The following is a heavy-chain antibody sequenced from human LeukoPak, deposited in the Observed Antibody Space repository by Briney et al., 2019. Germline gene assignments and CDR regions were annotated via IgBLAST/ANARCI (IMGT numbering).Heavy chain of an antibody. V-gene: IGHV3-21*01. Sequence: GESLRLSCAASGFTFSRYTMNWVRQVPGKGLQWVSSITSSSSYIYFADSVKGRFTISGDNAKSSLSLRMSSLRAEDTAVYYCARDYGHSGYDYLPYYWGQGTLVTVSS. CDR2: ITSSSSYI. CDR1: GFTFSRYT. J-gene: IGHJ4*02. D-gene: IGHD5-12*01. CDR3: ARDYGHSGYDYLPYY.